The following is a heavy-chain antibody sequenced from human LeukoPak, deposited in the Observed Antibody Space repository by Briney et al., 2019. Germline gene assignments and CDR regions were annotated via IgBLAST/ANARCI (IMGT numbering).Heavy chain of an antibody. V-gene: IGHV3-23*01. CDR1: GFTFSTYG. J-gene: IGHJ5*02. CDR2: ITGDATST. D-gene: IGHD6-13*01. CDR3: AKDRLGYSSSWPLGFDP. Sequence: PGGSLRLSCAASGFTFSTYGMHWVRQAPGKGLEWVSGITGDATSTYYSDSVKGRFTVSRDNSKNTLYLQMNSLRAEDTAVYYCAKDRLGYSSSWPLGFDPWGQGTLVTVSS.